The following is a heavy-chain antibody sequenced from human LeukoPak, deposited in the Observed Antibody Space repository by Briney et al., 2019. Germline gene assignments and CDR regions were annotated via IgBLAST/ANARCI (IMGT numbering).Heavy chain of an antibody. CDR3: ATDSSGYSAFDY. CDR2: FDPEDGET. D-gene: IGHD3-22*01. Sequence: ASVKVSCKVSGYTLTELSMHWVRQAPGKGLEWMGGFDPEDGETIYAQKFQGRVTMTEDTSTDTAYMELSSLRSEDTAVYYCATDSSGYSAFDYWGQGTLVTVSS. CDR1: GYTLTELS. V-gene: IGHV1-24*01. J-gene: IGHJ4*02.